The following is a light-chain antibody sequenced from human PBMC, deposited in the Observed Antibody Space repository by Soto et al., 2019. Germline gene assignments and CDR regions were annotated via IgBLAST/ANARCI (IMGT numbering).Light chain of an antibody. J-gene: IGKJ1*01. CDR1: QSISSW. V-gene: IGKV1-5*01. Sequence: DIQMTQSPSTLSASVGDRVTITCRASQSISSWLAWYQQKPGKAPKLLIYDAYSLESGTPSRFSGRRSGTEFTLTIASVQPEDFATYYCQQYHSYWTFGQGTKVDIK. CDR3: QQYHSYWT. CDR2: DAY.